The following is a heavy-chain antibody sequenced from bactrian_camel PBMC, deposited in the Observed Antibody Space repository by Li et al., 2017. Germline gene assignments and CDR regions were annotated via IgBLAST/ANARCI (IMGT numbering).Heavy chain of an antibody. CDR2: ITAEGTT. J-gene: IGHJ4*01. V-gene: IGHV3S1*01. CDR1: GFIHPSDC. Sequence: HVQLVESGGGLVQAGGSLQLSCVASGFIHPSDCMGWFRQSPGKGNEFVSSITAEGTTTYSDSVKGRFTVSEDKDKDTVYLQMNSLKSEDTALYYCVKDSGIPRGQGTQVTVS.